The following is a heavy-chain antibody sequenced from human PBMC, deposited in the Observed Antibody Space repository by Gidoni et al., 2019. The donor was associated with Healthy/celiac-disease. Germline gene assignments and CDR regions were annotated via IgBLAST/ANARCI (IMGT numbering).Heavy chain of an antibody. Sequence: EVQLVESGGGLVQPGGSLRLSCAASGFTFSSYSMNWVRPAPGKGLEWVSYISSSSSTIYYADSVKGRFTISRDNAKNSLYLQMNSLRDEDTAVYYCARDYSSSWYDGRRLFGYYYYYGMDVWGQGTTVTVSS. V-gene: IGHV3-48*02. CDR3: ARDYSSSWYDGRRLFGYYYYYGMDV. CDR2: ISSSSSTI. D-gene: IGHD6-13*01. J-gene: IGHJ6*02. CDR1: GFTFSSYS.